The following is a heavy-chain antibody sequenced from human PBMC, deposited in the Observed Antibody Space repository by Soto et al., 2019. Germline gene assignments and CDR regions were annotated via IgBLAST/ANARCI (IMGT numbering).Heavy chain of an antibody. J-gene: IGHJ4*02. CDR1: GGTISSYY. CDR2: IYYSGST. Sequence: SETLSLTCTVSGGTISSYYWSWIRQPPGKGLEWIGYIYYSGSTNYNPSLKSRVTISVDTSKNQFSLKLSSVTAADTAVYYCARASRTWVTGFDYWGQGTLVTVS. D-gene: IGHD2-21*02. V-gene: IGHV4-59*01. CDR3: ARASRTWVTGFDY.